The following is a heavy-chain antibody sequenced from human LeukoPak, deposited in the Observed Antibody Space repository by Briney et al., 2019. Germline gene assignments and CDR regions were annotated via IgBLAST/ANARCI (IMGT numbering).Heavy chain of an antibody. CDR1: GFSFDDYG. D-gene: IGHD3-10*01. V-gene: IGHV3-20*04. J-gene: IGHJ6*03. Sequence: GGSLRLSCAASGFSFDDYGMTWVRQAPGKGLEWVCGINWNGGSTSYADSVKGRFTISRDNAKNSLYLQMNSLRAEDTAVYYCARDFGGDAYYYYYMDVWGKGTTVTVSS. CDR3: ARDFGGDAYYYYYMDV. CDR2: INWNGGST.